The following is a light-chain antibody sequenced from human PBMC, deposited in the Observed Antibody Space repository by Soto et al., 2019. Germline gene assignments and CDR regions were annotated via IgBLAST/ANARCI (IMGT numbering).Light chain of an antibody. CDR2: GAS. V-gene: IGKV3-15*01. CDR1: HSVNSH. J-gene: IGKJ4*01. Sequence: MMMTQSPATLSVSPGERVTLSCRTSHSVNSHVAWYQRKPGQAPRLLRYGASTRATGIPVRFSGSGFGTEFTLTISSLQSEDFAVYYCQQYNSWPLTFGGGTKVDIK. CDR3: QQYNSWPLT.